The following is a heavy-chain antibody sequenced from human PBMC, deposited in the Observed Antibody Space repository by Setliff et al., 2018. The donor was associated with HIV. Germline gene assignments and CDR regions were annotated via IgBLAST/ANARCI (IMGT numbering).Heavy chain of an antibody. CDR1: GGSFSGYY. V-gene: IGHV4-34*12. Sequence: SGTLSLTCSVYGGSFSGYYWSWIRQPPGKGLEWIGEIIHSGSTNYNPSLKSLVTISVETSKNQFSLKLSSVTAADTAVYYCARRSGWSLDYWGQGTLVTVSS. D-gene: IGHD6-19*01. CDR3: ARRSGWSLDY. CDR2: IIHSGST. J-gene: IGHJ4*02.